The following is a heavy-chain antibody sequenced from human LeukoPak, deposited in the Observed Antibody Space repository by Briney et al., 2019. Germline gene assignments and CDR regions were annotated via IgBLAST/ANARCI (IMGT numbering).Heavy chain of an antibody. Sequence: SETLSLTCTVSGGSISSYYWSWIRQPPGKGLEWIGYIYYSGSTNYNPSLKSRVTISVDTSKNQFSLKLSSVTAADTAVYYCARDSLYDYYYYAMDVWGQGTTVTVSS. CDR2: IYYSGST. J-gene: IGHJ6*02. CDR1: GGSISSYY. CDR3: ARDSLYDYYYYAMDV. V-gene: IGHV4-59*01. D-gene: IGHD2-2*02.